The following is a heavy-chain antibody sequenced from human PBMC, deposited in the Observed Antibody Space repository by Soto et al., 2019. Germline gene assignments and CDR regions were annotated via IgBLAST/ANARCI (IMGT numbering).Heavy chain of an antibody. V-gene: IGHV1-24*01. CDR3: ATGAGQGVRYFHSVSAV. D-gene: IGHD3-9*01. J-gene: IGHJ6*03. Sequence: ASVKVSRKAFGYTFTSDPMDRVRQTPGKGLEWMGGFDPEDGETIYAQKFQGRVTMTEDTSTDTAYMELSSLRSEDTAVYYFATGAGQGVRYFHSVSAVGVKGTTDPVS. CDR1: GYTFTSDP. CDR2: FDPEDGET.